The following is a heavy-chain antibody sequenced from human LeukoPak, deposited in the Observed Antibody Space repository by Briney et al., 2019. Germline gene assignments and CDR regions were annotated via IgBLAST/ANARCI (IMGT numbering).Heavy chain of an antibody. V-gene: IGHV3-11*01. J-gene: IGHJ4*02. CDR1: GFTFSDYY. Sequence: GGSLRLSCAASGFTFSDYYMSWIRQAPGKGLEWVSYISSSGSTIFYADSVKGRFTISRDNAKNSLYLQMNSLRAEDTAVYYCARDGAFLCGGDCPSDCWGQGTLVTVSS. CDR2: ISSSGSTI. CDR3: ARDGAFLCGGDCPSDC. D-gene: IGHD2-21*01.